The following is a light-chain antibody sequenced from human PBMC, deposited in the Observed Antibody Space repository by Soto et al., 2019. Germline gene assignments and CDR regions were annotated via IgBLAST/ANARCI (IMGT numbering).Light chain of an antibody. Sequence: QSAPTQPPSATGSLGQSVIIPCTGTSSDVGGYDHVSWYQQHPGKAPKLMIYEVSNRPSGVSNRFSGSKSGNTASLTISGLQAEDEADYYCSSYTSSSTVVFGGGTKLTVL. CDR1: SSDVGGYDH. CDR2: EVS. V-gene: IGLV2-14*01. J-gene: IGLJ2*01. CDR3: SSYTSSSTVV.